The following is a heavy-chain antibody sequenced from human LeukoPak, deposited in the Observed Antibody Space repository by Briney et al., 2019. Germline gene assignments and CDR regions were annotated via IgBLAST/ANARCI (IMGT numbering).Heavy chain of an antibody. CDR3: ARDPGYSGYDYPSWFDP. J-gene: IGHJ5*02. CDR1: GYSISSGYY. D-gene: IGHD5-12*01. V-gene: IGHV4-38-2*02. Sequence: SETLSLTCTVSGYSISSGYYWGWIRQPPGKGLEWIGSIYHSGSTYYNPSPKSRVTISVDTSKNQFSLKLSSVTAADTAVYYCARDPGYSGYDYPSWFDPWGQGTLVTVSS. CDR2: IYHSGST.